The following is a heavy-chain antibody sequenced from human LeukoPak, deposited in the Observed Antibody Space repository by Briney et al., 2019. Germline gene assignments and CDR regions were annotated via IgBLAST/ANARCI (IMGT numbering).Heavy chain of an antibody. J-gene: IGHJ4*02. CDR3: ARFSSGCSESSCYLTN. CDR2: IYSSGTT. V-gene: IGHV4-59*11. D-gene: IGHD2-2*01. Sequence: PSETLSLTCSVSGGSLSSHYWSWIRQPPGKEMELIGHIYSSGTTYYNPSVGSRVTISLQTPKNQFSLRLNSVTTAETAVYYCARFSSGCSESSCYLTNWGQGTLVIVPS. CDR1: GGSLSSHY.